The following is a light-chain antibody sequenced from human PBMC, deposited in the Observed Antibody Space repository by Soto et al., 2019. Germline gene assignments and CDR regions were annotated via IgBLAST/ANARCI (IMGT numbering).Light chain of an antibody. Sequence: EVVLTQSPGTLSLSPGERATLSCRASQTVDSTYLAWYQQKPGQAPRLLIYRASSRAAGVPDRFSGSGSGTDFTLTISTLDPEDFAVYYCQQYDTSPPLYTFGLGTKLEIK. CDR1: QTVDSTY. J-gene: IGKJ2*01. CDR3: QQYDTSPPLYT. V-gene: IGKV3-20*01. CDR2: RAS.